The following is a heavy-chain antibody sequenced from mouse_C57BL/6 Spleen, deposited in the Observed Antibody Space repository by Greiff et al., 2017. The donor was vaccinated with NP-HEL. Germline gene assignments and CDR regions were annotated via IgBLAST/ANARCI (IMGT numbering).Heavy chain of an antibody. CDR3: ARTARIKY. V-gene: IGHV3-2*02. Sequence: EVQLQQSGPGLVKPSQSLSLTCTVTGYSITSGYGWNWIRQFPGNKLEWMGYISYSGSTNYNQSLKSRISITRDTSKNQSFLPLNSVTTEEAATYYCARTARIKYWGQGTTLTVSS. J-gene: IGHJ2*01. D-gene: IGHD1-2*01. CDR1: GYSITSGYG. CDR2: ISYSGST.